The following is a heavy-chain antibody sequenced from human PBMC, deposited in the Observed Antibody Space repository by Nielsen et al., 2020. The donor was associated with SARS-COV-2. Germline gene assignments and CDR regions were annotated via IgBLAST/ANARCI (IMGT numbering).Heavy chain of an antibody. CDR2: INHSGST. J-gene: IGHJ5*02. CDR1: GGSFSGYY. CDR3: ARGITMVRGLRYDP. D-gene: IGHD3-10*01. Sequence: SETLSLTCAVYGGSFSGYYWSWIRQPPGKGLEWIGEINHSGSTNYNPSLKSRVTISVDTSKNQFSLKLSSVTAADTAVYYCARGITMVRGLRYDPWGQGTLVTVSS. V-gene: IGHV4-34*01.